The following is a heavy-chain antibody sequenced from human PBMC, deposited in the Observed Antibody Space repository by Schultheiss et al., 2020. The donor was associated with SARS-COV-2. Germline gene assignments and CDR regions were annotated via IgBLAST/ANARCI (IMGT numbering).Heavy chain of an antibody. D-gene: IGHD3-16*02. CDR2: ISYDGSNK. V-gene: IGHV3-30*07. CDR1: GFTFSSYA. J-gene: IGHJ6*02. CDR3: ARFVTVDV. Sequence: GESLKISCAASGFTFSSYAMHWVRQAPGKGLEWVAVISYDGSNKYYADSVKGRFTISRDNSKNTLYLQMNSLRAEDTAVYYCARFVTVDVWGQGTTVTVSS.